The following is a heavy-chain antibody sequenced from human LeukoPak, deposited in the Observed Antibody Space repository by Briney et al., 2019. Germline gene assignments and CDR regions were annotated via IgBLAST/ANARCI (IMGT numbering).Heavy chain of an antibody. CDR1: GFSFSDFY. D-gene: IGHD3-10*01. J-gene: IGHJ4*02. CDR3: ARSVGYGVRGVILSFDN. CDR2: ISNTGNRV. Sequence: KPGGSLRLSCAASGFSFSDFYMTWIRQAPGKGLDWVSYISNTGNRVDYADSVKGRFSISRDNAKKTVYLQMNNLRGEDTAVYYCARSVGYGVRGVILSFDNWGQGILVTVSA. V-gene: IGHV3-11*04.